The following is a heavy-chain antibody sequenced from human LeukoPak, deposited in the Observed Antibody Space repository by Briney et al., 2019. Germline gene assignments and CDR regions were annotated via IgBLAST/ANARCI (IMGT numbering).Heavy chain of an antibody. V-gene: IGHV4-39*01. CDR1: GGSISSSSYY. Sequence: PSETLSLTCTVSGGSISSSSYYRGWIRQPPGKGLEWIGSIYYSGSTYYNPSLKSRVTISVDTSKNQFSLKLSSVSAADTAVYYCARGGEYSSSIGYWGQGTLVTVSS. D-gene: IGHD6-6*01. CDR3: ARGGEYSSSIGY. J-gene: IGHJ4*02. CDR2: IYYSGST.